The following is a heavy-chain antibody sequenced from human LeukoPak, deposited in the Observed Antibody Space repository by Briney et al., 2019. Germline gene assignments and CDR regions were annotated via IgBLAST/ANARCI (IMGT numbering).Heavy chain of an antibody. D-gene: IGHD4-17*01. CDR3: VRATTTYWYFDL. J-gene: IGHJ2*01. V-gene: IGHV4-59*01. Sequence: PSETLSLTCTVSGVSISSYYWSWIRQAPGKGLEWIGYIYYSGSTNYNPSLKSRVTISVDTSKNEFSLKLSSVTAADTAVYYYVRATTTYWYFDLWGRGTLVTVSS. CDR1: GVSISSYY. CDR2: IYYSGST.